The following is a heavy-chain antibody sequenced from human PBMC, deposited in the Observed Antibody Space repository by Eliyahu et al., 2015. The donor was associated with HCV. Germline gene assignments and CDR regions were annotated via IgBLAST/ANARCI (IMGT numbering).Heavy chain of an antibody. CDR3: ARDDPTVY. CDR2: IIPIFGTA. J-gene: IGHJ4*02. CDR1: GGTFXSYA. V-gene: IGHV1-69*01. Sequence: QVQLVQSGAEVKXPGXSVKVXXKASGGTFXSYAISWVRQAPGXGLEWMGGIIPIFGTANYAQKFQGRVTITADESTSTAYMELSSLRSEDTAVYYCARDDPTVYWGQGTLVTVSS.